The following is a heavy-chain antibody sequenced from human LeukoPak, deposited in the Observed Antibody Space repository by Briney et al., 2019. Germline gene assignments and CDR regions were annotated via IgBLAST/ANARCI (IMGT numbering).Heavy chain of an antibody. CDR1: GGPVSSDSYD. Sequence: SETLSLTCTVSGGPVSSDSYDCRWIRQPPGKGLEWSEYIYYSASTNYNPSLNSPVTLSADTSNNQFSLKLRSLTAAGTAVYYCARVLAGNSRYFDLWGRRSLVTVSS. J-gene: IGHJ2*01. CDR3: ARVLAGNSRYFDL. V-gene: IGHV4-61*01. CDR2: IYYSAST. D-gene: IGHD4-23*01.